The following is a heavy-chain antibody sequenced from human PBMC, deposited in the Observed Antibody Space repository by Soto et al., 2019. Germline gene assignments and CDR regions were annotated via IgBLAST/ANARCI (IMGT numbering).Heavy chain of an antibody. CDR3: PRVQLDVLAGYFYVMDV. CDR1: GYTFTSYG. CDR2: ISAYNGNT. Sequence: SVKVSCKASGYTFTSYGISWVRQAPGQGLEWMGWISAYNGNTNYAQKLQGRVTMTTDTSTSTAYMELRSLSSVYSSVNYSPRVQLDVLAGYFYVMDVGGQGTSVTGSS. V-gene: IGHV1-18*01. J-gene: IGHJ6*02. D-gene: IGHD2-2*01.